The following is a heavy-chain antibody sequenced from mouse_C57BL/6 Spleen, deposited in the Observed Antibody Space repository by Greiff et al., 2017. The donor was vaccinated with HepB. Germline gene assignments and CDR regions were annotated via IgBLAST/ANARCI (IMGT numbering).Heavy chain of an antibody. CDR2: IDPSDSET. J-gene: IGHJ4*01. V-gene: IGHV1-52*01. CDR3: ARQGYGSILYAMDY. CDR1: GYTFTSYW. D-gene: IGHD1-1*01. Sequence: QVQLKQPGAELVRPGSSVKLSCKASGYTFTSYWMHWVKQRPIQGLEWIGNIDPSDSETHYNQKFKDKATLTVDKSSSTAYMQLSSLTSEDSAVYYCARQGYGSILYAMDYWGQGTSVTVSS.